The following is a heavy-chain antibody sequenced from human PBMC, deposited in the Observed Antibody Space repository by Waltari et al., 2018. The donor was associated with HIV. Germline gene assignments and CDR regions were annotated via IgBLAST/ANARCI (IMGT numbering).Heavy chain of an antibody. Sequence: QSQLQESDPGLVKPSETLSPTCTVSGASIISNYYFWAWVRQPPGKGLEWRGTISNTGVTTYYNPSLKRRGIISVDTSKDQAALNLSSMTATDTAVYYCARQRGSGLWYFDLWGRGTLVSVSA. D-gene: IGHD3-10*01. CDR1: GASIISNYYF. J-gene: IGHJ2*01. CDR3: ARQRGSGLWYFDL. V-gene: IGHV4-39*01. CDR2: ISNTGVTT.